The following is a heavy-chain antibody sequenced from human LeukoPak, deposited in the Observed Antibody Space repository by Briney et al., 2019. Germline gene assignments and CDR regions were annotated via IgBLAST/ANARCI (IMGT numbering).Heavy chain of an antibody. CDR3: ARNYGSGRGSDALDI. CDR1: GLTFSNYG. D-gene: IGHD3-10*01. CDR2: IWYDGNNK. Sequence: GGSLRLSCAASGLTFSNYGMHWVRQAPGKGLEWVAVIWYDGNNKNYADSVKGRFTISRDNSKNTLYLQMNSLRAEDTAVYYCARNYGSGRGSDALDIWGQGTMVTVSS. J-gene: IGHJ3*02. V-gene: IGHV3-33*01.